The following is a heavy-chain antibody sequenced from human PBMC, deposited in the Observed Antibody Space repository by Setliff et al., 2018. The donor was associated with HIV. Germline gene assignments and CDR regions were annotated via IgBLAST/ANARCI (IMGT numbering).Heavy chain of an antibody. CDR1: GGSFSNYY. J-gene: IGHJ4*02. Sequence: TSETLSLTCTVYGGSFSNYYTNWIRQPPGKGLEWIGELSPSGTTRPNPSLQSRVIISLDTSKNQFSLKLTSVTAADTAMYYCAAFLVSPVTTQDYWGQGTPVTVSS. D-gene: IGHD4-17*01. CDR2: LSPSGTT. V-gene: IGHV4-34*01. CDR3: AAFLVSPVTTQDY.